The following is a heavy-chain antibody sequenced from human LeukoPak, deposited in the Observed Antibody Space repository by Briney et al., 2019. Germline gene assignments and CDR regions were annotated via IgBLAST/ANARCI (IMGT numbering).Heavy chain of an antibody. V-gene: IGHV4-59*01. CDR3: ARNGYPGY. J-gene: IGHJ4*02. D-gene: IGHD6-13*01. CDR2: IYYSGNT. CDR1: GDSISNYY. Sequence: SETLSLTCTVSGDSISNYYWSWIRQPPGKGLEWIGYIYYSGNTDYNPSLKSRVTISVDTSKNQFSLRLNSVTAADTAVYYCARNGYPGYWGQGTLVTVSS.